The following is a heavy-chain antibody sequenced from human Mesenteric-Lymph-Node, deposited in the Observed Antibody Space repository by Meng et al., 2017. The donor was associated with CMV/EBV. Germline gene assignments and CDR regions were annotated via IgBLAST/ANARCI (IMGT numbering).Heavy chain of an antibody. CDR1: GYSFTSYW. CDR3: ARRRIQKHYGLDP. Sequence: GESLKISCQGSGYSFTSYWIGWVRQMPGKGLEWMGIIYPGDSDTRYSPSFQGQVTISADKSISTAYLQWSSLKASDTAMYYCARRRIQKHYGLDPWGQGTLVTVSS. J-gene: IGHJ5*02. V-gene: IGHV5-51*01. D-gene: IGHD3-10*01. CDR2: IYPGDSDT.